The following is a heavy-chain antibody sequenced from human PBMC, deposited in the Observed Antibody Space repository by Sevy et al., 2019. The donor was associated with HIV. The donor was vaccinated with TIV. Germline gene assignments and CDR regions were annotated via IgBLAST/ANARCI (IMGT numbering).Heavy chain of an antibody. J-gene: IGHJ4*02. Sequence: GGSLRLSCAASGFSVSNNYMSWVRQAPVKGLEWVSIIYSGGSTYYADSVKGRFTISRDISKNTLYLQMNILRAEDTAVYYCARVREGAKVFWGQGTVVTVSS. D-gene: IGHD1-26*01. CDR2: IYSGGST. CDR3: ARVREGAKVF. V-gene: IGHV3-53*01. CDR1: GFSVSNNY.